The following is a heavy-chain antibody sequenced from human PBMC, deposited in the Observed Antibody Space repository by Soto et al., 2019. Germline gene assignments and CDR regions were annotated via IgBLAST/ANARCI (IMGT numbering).Heavy chain of an antibody. V-gene: IGHV4-31*03. Sequence: QVQLQESGPGLVKPSETLSLTCTGSNGSISSGGYYWSWIRQHPGKGLEWIGYVYYSGSTYYNPSLKSRVTISVDTSKNQFSVKLSSVTAADTAVYYCARDRSYYGSGRLDYWGQGTLVTVSS. CDR3: ARDRSYYGSGRLDY. J-gene: IGHJ4*02. CDR1: NGSISSGGYY. CDR2: VYYSGST. D-gene: IGHD3-10*01.